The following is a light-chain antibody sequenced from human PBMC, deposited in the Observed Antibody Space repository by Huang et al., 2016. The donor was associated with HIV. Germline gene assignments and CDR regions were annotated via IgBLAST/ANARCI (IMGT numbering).Light chain of an antibody. CDR3: QQYNNWPRT. J-gene: IGKJ1*01. CDR2: GAT. V-gene: IGKV3-15*01. Sequence: EIVMTQSPATLSVSPGERATLSCRAGQSVSSNLAWYQQKPGQAPRLLIYGATTRATGIPARFSGAWSGTEFTLTISSLQSEDFAVYYCQQYNNWPRTFGQGTKVDFK. CDR1: QSVSSN.